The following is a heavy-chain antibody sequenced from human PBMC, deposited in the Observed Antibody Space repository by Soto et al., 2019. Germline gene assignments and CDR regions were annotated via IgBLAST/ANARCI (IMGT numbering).Heavy chain of an antibody. Sequence: HPGGSLRLSCAASGFTFSSYWMSWVRQGPGKGLEWVANIKQDGSEKYYVDSVKGRFTISRDNAKNSLYLQMTSLRAEDTAVYHCAKSLSAIPGDSWGQGTLVTVSS. CDR1: GFTFSSYW. D-gene: IGHD2-2*01. J-gene: IGHJ4*02. V-gene: IGHV3-7*05. CDR2: IKQDGSEK. CDR3: AKSLSAIPGDS.